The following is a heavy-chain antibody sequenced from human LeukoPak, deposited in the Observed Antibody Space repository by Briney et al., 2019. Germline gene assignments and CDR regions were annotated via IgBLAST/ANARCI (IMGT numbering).Heavy chain of an antibody. CDR3: ARSGYSSGPDY. J-gene: IGHJ4*02. CDR2: IYFSGST. Sequence: SETLSLTCTVSGGSISSYYWSWIRQPAGRGLEWIGRIYFSGSTNYNPSLKSRVTMSVDTSKNQFSLKLSSVTAADTTVYYCARSGYSSGPDYWGQGTLVTVSS. D-gene: IGHD6-19*01. V-gene: IGHV4-4*07. CDR1: GGSISSYY.